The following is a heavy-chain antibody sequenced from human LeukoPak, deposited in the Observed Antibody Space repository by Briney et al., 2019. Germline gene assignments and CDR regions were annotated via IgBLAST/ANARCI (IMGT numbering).Heavy chain of an antibody. CDR1: GGSITSHH. CDR2: IYYSGTT. V-gene: IGHV4-59*11. J-gene: IGHJ4*02. D-gene: IGHD3-22*01. Sequence: SETLSLTCTVSGGSITSHHWNWIRQTPGKGLEWIGYIYYSGTTNYNPSLKSRVTISVDTSKNQFSLILSSVTAAGTGVYYCASDSSGYQFFDHWGQGTLVTVSS. CDR3: ASDSSGYQFFDH.